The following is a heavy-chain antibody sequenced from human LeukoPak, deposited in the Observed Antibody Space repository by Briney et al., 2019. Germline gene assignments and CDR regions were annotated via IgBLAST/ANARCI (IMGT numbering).Heavy chain of an antibody. CDR2: FDPEDGET. J-gene: IGHJ4*02. CDR3: ATGPTTRYYYGSGSYPYPPFDY. Sequence: ASVKVSCKVSGYTLTELSMHWVRQAPGKGLEWMGGFDPEDGETIYAQKFQGRVTMTEDTSTDTAYMELSSLRSEDTGVYYCATGPTTRYYYGSGSYPYPPFDYWGQGTLVTVSS. D-gene: IGHD3-10*01. V-gene: IGHV1-24*01. CDR1: GYTLTELS.